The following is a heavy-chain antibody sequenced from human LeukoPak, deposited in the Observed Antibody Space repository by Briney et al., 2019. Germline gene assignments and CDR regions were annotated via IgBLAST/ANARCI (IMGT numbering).Heavy chain of an antibody. CDR1: GYTFTSYD. J-gene: IGHJ6*03. CDR3: ARGRRVGSWYTIDYYYYMDV. V-gene: IGHV1-8*01. CDR2: MNPNSGNT. D-gene: IGHD6-13*01. Sequence: ASVKVSCKASGYTFTSYDTNWVRQATGQGLEWMGWMNPNSGNTGYAQKFQGRVTMTRNTSISTAYMELSSLRSEDTAVYYCARGRRVGSWYTIDYYYYMDVWGKGTTVTVSS.